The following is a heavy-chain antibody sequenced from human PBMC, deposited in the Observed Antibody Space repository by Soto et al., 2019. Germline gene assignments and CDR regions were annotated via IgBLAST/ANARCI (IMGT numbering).Heavy chain of an antibody. Sequence: QPGGSLRLSCAASGFTFSSYAMSWVRQAPGKGLEWVSAISGSGGSTYYADSVKGRFTISRDNSKNTLYLQMNSLRAEDTAVYYCAKDPPSGLHPGYYYYGMDVWGQGTTVTISS. V-gene: IGHV3-23*01. J-gene: IGHJ6*02. CDR3: AKDPPSGLHPGYYYYGMDV. CDR2: ISGSGGST. CDR1: GFTFSSYA. D-gene: IGHD2-15*01.